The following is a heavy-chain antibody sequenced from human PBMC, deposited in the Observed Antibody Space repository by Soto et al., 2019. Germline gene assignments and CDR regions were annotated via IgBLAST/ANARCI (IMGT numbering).Heavy chain of an antibody. CDR1: GYTFTSYD. V-gene: IGHV1-8*01. CDR3: ARAPHYYYAMDV. J-gene: IGHJ6*02. CDR2: MNPNSGNT. Sequence: GASVKVSCKASGYTFTSYDINWVRQATGQGLEWMGWMNPNSGNTGYAQKFKGRVTMTRNTSISTAYMELSSLRSEDTAVYYCARAPHYYYAMDVWGQGTTVTVSS.